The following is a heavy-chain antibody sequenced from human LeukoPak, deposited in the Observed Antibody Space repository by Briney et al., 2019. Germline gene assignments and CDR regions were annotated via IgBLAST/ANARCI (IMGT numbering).Heavy chain of an antibody. V-gene: IGHV1-69*01. CDR2: IIPVYGTT. CDR3: ATRDYYQEYYHH. CDR1: GDSFIIYG. D-gene: IGHD3-16*01. Sequence: SVKVSCKTSGDSFIIYGISWVRQAPGQGLEWMGGIIPVYGTTYYAQKFQGRVTITADESTRIVYMELSGLRSDDTAVYYCATRDYYQEYYHHWGQGTLVTVSS. J-gene: IGHJ1*01.